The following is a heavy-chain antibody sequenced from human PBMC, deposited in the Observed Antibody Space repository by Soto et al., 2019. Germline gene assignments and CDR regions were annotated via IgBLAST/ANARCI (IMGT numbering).Heavy chain of an antibody. V-gene: IGHV4-34*01. CDR1: GGSFSGYY. CDR3: ARLRARKYDY. J-gene: IGHJ4*02. CDR2: INHSGST. Sequence: QVQLQQWGAGLLKPSETLSLTCAVYGGSFSGYYWSWIRQPPGKGLEWIGEINHSGSTNYNPSLKSRVTISVDTSKNQFSLKLSSVTAVDTAVYYCARLRARKYDYWGQGTLVTVSS.